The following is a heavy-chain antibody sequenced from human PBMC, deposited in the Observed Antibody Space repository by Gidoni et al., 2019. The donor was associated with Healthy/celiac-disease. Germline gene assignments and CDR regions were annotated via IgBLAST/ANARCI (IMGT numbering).Heavy chain of an antibody. D-gene: IGHD6-19*01. Sequence: QVTLRESGPALGQPTQTPTLTCTFSGFSLSTSGMCVSGIRQPPGNAQEWLALIDWDDDKYYSTSLKTRLTISKDTSKNQVVLTMTNMDPVDTATYYCARGPYSSGWYGEEDWGQGTLVTVSS. V-gene: IGHV2-70*01. CDR2: IDWDDDK. CDR3: ARGPYSSGWYGEED. CDR1: GFSLSTSGMC. J-gene: IGHJ4*02.